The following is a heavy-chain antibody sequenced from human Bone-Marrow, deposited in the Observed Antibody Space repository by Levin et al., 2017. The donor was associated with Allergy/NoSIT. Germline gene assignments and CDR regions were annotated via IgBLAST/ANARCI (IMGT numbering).Heavy chain of an antibody. CDR2: ISSRSTTI. D-gene: IGHD3-22*01. CDR3: ARDTAYYDSSGAYFYHFGMDV. Sequence: PGGSLRLSCAASGFIFDDYSMIWVRQAPGKGLEWVSYISSRSTTIYYGDSVKGRFTISRDNAKNSLHLQMNSLRDEDTAVYYCARDTAYYDSSGAYFYHFGMDVWGQGTTVTVSS. V-gene: IGHV3-48*02. J-gene: IGHJ6*02. CDR1: GFIFDDYS.